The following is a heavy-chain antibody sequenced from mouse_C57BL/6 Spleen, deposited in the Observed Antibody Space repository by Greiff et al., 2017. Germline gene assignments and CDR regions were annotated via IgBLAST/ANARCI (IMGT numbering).Heavy chain of an antibody. CDR3: ARVYGYDGTWFAY. CDR2: INPSTGGT. Sequence: EVQLQESGPELVKPGASVKISCKASGYSFTGYYMNWVKQSPEKSLEWIGEINPSTGGTTYNQKFKAKATLTVDKSSSTAYMQLKSLTSEDSAVYYCARVYGYDGTWFAYWGQGTLVTVSA. J-gene: IGHJ3*01. CDR1: GYSFTGYY. V-gene: IGHV1-42*01. D-gene: IGHD2-2*01.